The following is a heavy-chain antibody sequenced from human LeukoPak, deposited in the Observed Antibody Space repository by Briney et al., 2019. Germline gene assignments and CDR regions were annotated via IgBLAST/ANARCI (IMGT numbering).Heavy chain of an antibody. CDR1: GDPITSYY. V-gene: IGHV4-4*07. CDR2: IYTSGST. Sequence: PSETLSLTCTVSGDPITSYYWSWIRQPAGKGLEWIGRIYTSGSTNYNPSLKSRVTMSVDTSKNQFSLRLSSVTAADTAVYYCAKDIGRYYYDSSGYPNWGQGTLVTVSS. J-gene: IGHJ4*02. D-gene: IGHD3-22*01. CDR3: AKDIGRYYYDSSGYPN.